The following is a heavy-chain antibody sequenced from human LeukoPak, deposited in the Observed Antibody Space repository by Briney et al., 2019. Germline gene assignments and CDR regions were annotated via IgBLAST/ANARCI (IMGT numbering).Heavy chain of an antibody. D-gene: IGHD3-10*01. CDR2: IYSGGST. Sequence: PGGFLRLSCAASGFTVGSNYMNWVRQAPGKGFEWVSSIYSGGSTDYADSVKGRFTISRDSSKNTVYLQMNSLRSDDTAVYFCAGNNYASGTFLVYWGQGTLVTVSS. CDR1: GFTVGSNY. J-gene: IGHJ4*02. V-gene: IGHV3-66*02. CDR3: AGNNYASGTFLVY.